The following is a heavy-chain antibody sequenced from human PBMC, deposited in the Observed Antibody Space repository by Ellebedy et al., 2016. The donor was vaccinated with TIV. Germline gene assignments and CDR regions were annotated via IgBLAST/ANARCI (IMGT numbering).Heavy chain of an antibody. J-gene: IGHJ4*02. D-gene: IGHD6-13*01. CDR1: GGSISGFY. Sequence: SETLSLTXTVSGGSISGFYWSWLRQPAGKGLEWIGRVYSSGSTNYNPSLKSRVTMSVDTSKNHFSLNLTSVTAADTALYYCARGGSSSWYGVYWGQGTLVTVSS. CDR3: ARGGSSSWYGVY. CDR2: VYSSGST. V-gene: IGHV4-4*07.